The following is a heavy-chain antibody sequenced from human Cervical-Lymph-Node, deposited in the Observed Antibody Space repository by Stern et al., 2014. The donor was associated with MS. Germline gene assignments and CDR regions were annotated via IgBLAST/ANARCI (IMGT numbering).Heavy chain of an antibody. CDR2: ISTNKGTT. CDR1: GYTFTSNC. V-gene: IGHV1-18*01. D-gene: IGHD2-15*01. Sequence: VQLVESGSEVKEPWASVRVSCKTSGYTFTSNCVSWVRQDPGQGREWMGWISTNKGTTNYAQKFQGRILLTTDKSTSAVYMELRSIRSDDTAIYYCARDRMHGLDVWGHGTTVSVSS. J-gene: IGHJ6*02. CDR3: ARDRMHGLDV.